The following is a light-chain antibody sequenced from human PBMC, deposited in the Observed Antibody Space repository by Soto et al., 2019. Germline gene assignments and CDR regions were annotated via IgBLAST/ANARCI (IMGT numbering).Light chain of an antibody. Sequence: EIVLTQSPGTLSLSPGERATLSCRASQTVGNNYLDWYQQKPGQAPRLLIYGASSRAIVIPDRFSGSGSGTDFTLTISRLEPEDFAVYYCRQSATSPRTFGQGTKVEIK. V-gene: IGKV3-20*01. CDR1: QTVGNNY. CDR2: GAS. CDR3: RQSATSPRT. J-gene: IGKJ1*01.